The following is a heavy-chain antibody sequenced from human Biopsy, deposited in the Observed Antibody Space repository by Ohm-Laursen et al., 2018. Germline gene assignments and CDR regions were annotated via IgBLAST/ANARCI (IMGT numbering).Heavy chain of an antibody. CDR2: IRGSGDST. V-gene: IGHV3-23*01. Sequence: SLRLSCAASGFTFSSYDMSWVRQAPGKGLEWVSSIRGSGDSTNYAASVKGRFTISRDNSKNTLFLQMNSLRAEDTAVYYCAKTGGCGSCYPHWGQGTLVTVSS. J-gene: IGHJ4*02. D-gene: IGHD2-15*01. CDR3: AKTGGCGSCYPH. CDR1: GFTFSSYD.